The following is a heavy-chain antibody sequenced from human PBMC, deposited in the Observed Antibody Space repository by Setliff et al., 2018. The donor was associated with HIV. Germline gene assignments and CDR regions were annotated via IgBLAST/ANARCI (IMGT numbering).Heavy chain of an antibody. CDR1: GGTVSSYA. Sequence: SVKVSCEASGGTVSSYAISWVRQAPGQRLWWMGWIIPIFGTANYAQKFQGRVTITTDESTSTAYMELSSLRSEDTAVYYCARERGEVAMVRGAPDAFDIWGQGTMVTVSS. V-gene: IGHV1-69*05. J-gene: IGHJ3*02. CDR2: IIPIFGTA. CDR3: ARERGEVAMVRGAPDAFDI. D-gene: IGHD3-10*01.